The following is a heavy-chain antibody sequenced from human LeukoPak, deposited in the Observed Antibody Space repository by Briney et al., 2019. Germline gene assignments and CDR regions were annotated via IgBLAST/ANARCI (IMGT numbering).Heavy chain of an antibody. J-gene: IGHJ4*02. V-gene: IGHV4-59*01. CDR3: ARVGIAAESIDY. Sequence: PSETLSLTCTVSGGSISSYYWSWIRQPPGKGLEWVGYIYYSGSTSYNPSLKSRVTISVDTSKKQFSPKLSSVTAADTAVYYCARVGIAAESIDYWGQGTLVTVSS. CDR1: GGSISSYY. D-gene: IGHD6-13*01. CDR2: IYYSGST.